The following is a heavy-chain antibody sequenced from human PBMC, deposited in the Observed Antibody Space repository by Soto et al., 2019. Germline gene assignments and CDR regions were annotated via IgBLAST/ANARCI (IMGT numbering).Heavy chain of an antibody. CDR1: GFTFSNYA. Sequence: PGGSLRLSCAASGFTFSNYAMTWVRQAPGKGLEWVSTISGSGSSTYYADSVKGRFTISRDNSKNTLYLQMNRLRAEDTAVYYSSKRKTEEVITYFDYWGQGTRVTVS. CDR3: SKRKTEEVITYFDY. CDR2: ISGSGSST. J-gene: IGHJ4*02. D-gene: IGHD3-22*01. V-gene: IGHV3-23*01.